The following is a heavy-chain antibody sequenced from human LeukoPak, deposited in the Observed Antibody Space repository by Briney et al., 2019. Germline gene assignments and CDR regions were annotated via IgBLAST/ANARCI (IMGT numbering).Heavy chain of an antibody. CDR1: GLSFSDYG. CDR2: IWSDGSNK. CDR3: ASAAGPFDH. Sequence: GGSLRLSCVVSGLSFSDYGMHWVRQAPGKGLEWVAVIWSDGSNKYYADSVKGRLIISRDNSKDTVYLQMNTLRADDTAVYFCASAAGPFDHWGQGTLVTVSS. D-gene: IGHD6-13*01. V-gene: IGHV3-33*01. J-gene: IGHJ4*02.